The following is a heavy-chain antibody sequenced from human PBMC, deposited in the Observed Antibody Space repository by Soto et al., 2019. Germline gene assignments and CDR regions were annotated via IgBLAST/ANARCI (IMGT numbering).Heavy chain of an antibody. D-gene: IGHD3-10*01. J-gene: IGHJ6*02. V-gene: IGHV3-30-3*01. CDR1: GFTFSSYA. CDR2: ISYDGSNK. Sequence: PGGSLSLSCAASGFTFSSYAMHWVRQAPGKGLEWVAVISYDGSNKYYADSVKGRFTISRDNSKNTLYLQMNSLRAEDTAVYYCARADYYGSGKPTPYYYYGMDVWGQGTTVTVSS. CDR3: ARADYYGSGKPTPYYYYGMDV.